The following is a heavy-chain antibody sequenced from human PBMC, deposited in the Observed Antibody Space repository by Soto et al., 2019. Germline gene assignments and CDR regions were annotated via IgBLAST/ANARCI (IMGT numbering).Heavy chain of an antibody. V-gene: IGHV1-46*03. CDR3: ARQLTIFGVVTTSLDY. J-gene: IGHJ4*02. Sequence: ASVKVSCKASGYTFTSYYMHWVRQAPGQGLEWMGIINPSGGSTSYAQKFQGRVTMARDTSTSTVYMELSSLRSEDTAVYYCARQLTIFGVVTTSLDYWGQGTLVTVSS. CDR1: GYTFTSYY. D-gene: IGHD3-3*01. CDR2: INPSGGST.